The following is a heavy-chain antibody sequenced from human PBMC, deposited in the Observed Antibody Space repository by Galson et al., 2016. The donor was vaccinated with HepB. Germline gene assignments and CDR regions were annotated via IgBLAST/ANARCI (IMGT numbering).Heavy chain of an antibody. V-gene: IGHV4-31*03. CDR1: GGSISSGGYY. CDR2: IYYSGST. D-gene: IGHD2-15*01. J-gene: IGHJ4*02. Sequence: TLSLTCTVSGGSISSGGYYWSWIRQHPGKGLEWIGYIYYSGSTSYYPSLKSRVTISIDTSKNLFSLRLNSVTAADTAVYYCARGDWELLIFESWGQGTPVTVSS. CDR3: ARGDWELLIFES.